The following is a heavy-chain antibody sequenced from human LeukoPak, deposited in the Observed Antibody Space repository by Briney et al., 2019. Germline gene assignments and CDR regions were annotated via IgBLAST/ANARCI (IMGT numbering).Heavy chain of an antibody. V-gene: IGHV3-21*01. CDR3: ARLDGSSWNFDY. CDR2: ISSSGGYK. J-gene: IGHJ4*02. CDR1: GFTFSSYW. Sequence: PGGSLRLSCAASGFTFSSYWMNWVRQAPGKGLEWVSSISSSGGYKYYADSMKGRFTISRDNAKNSLYLQMNSLRAEDTAVYYCARLDGSSWNFDYWGQGTLVTVSS. D-gene: IGHD6-13*01.